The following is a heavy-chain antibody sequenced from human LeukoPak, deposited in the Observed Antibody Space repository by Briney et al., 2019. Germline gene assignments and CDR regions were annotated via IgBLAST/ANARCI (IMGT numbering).Heavy chain of an antibody. CDR1: GFAFRTSG. V-gene: IGHV3-23*01. CDR3: AKDLESWKFGYGHYYFDY. Sequence: GGSLRLSCVASGFAFRTSGMSWFRQAPGRGPEWVSGTSETGGAKYYADSVGGRFTISKDNSKNTLYPQMTSLRAEDTALYYCAKDLESWKFGYGHYYFDYWGQGTLVTVSS. J-gene: IGHJ4*02. D-gene: IGHD3-16*01. CDR2: TSETGGAK.